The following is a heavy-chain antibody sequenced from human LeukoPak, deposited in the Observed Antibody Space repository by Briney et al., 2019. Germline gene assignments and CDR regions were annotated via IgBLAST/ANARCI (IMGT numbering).Heavy chain of an antibody. D-gene: IGHD1-26*01. CDR2: INHSGST. CDR1: GGSFSGYY. CDR3: AREEVGVTTGKWFDP. Sequence: ASETLSLTCAVYGGSFSGYYWSWIRQPPGKGLEWIGEINHSGSTNYNPSLKSRVTISVDTSKNQFSLQLTSLTAADTAVYYCAREEVGVTTGKWFDPWGQGTLVTVSS. V-gene: IGHV4-34*01. J-gene: IGHJ5*02.